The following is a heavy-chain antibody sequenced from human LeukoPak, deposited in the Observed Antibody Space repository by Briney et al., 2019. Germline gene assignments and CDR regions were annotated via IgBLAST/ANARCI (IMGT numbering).Heavy chain of an antibody. J-gene: IGHJ5*02. V-gene: IGHV4-59*01. CDR3: ARDLSRDNWFDP. CDR1: GGSFSSYY. CDR2: IYDSETT. Sequence: SETLSLTCTVSGGSFSSYYWSWIRQPPGKGLEWIGYIYDSETTNSNPSLKSRVTISLDTSKNQFSLKLSSVTAADTAVYYCARDLSRDNWFDPWGQGTLVTVSS.